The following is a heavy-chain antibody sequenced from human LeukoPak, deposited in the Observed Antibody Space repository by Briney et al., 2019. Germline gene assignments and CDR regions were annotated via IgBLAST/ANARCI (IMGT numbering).Heavy chain of an antibody. CDR1: GGSISSYY. CDR2: IYTSGST. D-gene: IGHD3-9*01. V-gene: IGHV4-4*07. J-gene: IGHJ4*02. Sequence: PSETLSLTCTVSGGSISSYYWSWIRQPAGKGLEWIGRIYTSGSTNYNPSLKSRVTMSVDTSKNQFSLKLSSVTAADTAVYYCAREYYDILTGYYSGGDYWGQGTLVTVSS. CDR3: AREYYDILTGYYSGGDY.